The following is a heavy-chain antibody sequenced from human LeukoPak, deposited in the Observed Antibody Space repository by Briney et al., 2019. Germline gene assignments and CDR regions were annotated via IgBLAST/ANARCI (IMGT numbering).Heavy chain of an antibody. CDR2: VYYSGST. CDR3: ASLIRQGHYAMDV. V-gene: IGHV4-39*01. Sequence: SETLSLTCTVSGGSISSSSYYWGWIRQPPGKGLEWIGSVYYSGSTYYNPSLKSRVTISVDTSKNQFSLKLSSVTAADTAVYYCASLIRQGHYAMDVWGQGTMVTVSS. J-gene: IGHJ6*02. CDR1: GGSISSSSYY.